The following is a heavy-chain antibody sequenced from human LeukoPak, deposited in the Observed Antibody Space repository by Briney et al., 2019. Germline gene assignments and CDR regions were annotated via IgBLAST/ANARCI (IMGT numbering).Heavy chain of an antibody. Sequence: SETLSLTCAVYGGSFSGYYWSWIRQPAGKGLEWIGRIYTSGSTNYNPSLKSRVTMSVDTSKNQFSLKLSSVTAADTAVYYCAREAGGYNWNHFDYWGQGTLVSVSS. D-gene: IGHD5-24*01. CDR1: GGSFSGYY. J-gene: IGHJ4*02. V-gene: IGHV4-59*10. CDR3: AREAGGYNWNHFDY. CDR2: IYTSGST.